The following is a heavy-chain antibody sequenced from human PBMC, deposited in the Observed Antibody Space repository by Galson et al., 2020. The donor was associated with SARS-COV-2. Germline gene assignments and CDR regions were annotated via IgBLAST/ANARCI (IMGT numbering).Heavy chain of an antibody. D-gene: IGHD3-22*01. Sequence: GGSLRLSCTASGFKFSIYWMSWVRQIPGKGLEWVASITQDGSVQLYSDSVKGRFTISRDNAKNSLFLQMTRQNVEDTAVYYCAREAGVYFYDSGGFDLWGQGSLVTVSS. J-gene: IGHJ4*02. CDR2: ITQDGSVQ. CDR3: AREAGVYFYDSGGFDL. V-gene: IGHV3-7*01. CDR1: GFKFSIYW.